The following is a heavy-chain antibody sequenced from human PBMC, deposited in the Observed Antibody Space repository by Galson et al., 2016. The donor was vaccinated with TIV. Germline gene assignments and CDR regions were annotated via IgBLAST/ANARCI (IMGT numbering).Heavy chain of an antibody. D-gene: IGHD4-17*01. CDR1: GFNFNNYA. CDR3: ARTYDDGDKYYFGMDV. V-gene: IGHV3-30*14. J-gene: IGHJ6*02. Sequence: SLRLSCAAAGFNFNNYAMHWVRQAPGKGLEWVAGISYDGSNKNYAQFVKGRITVSRDTSRNTLYLQMNSLRPEDTAVYYCARTYDDGDKYYFGMDVWGQGTTVTVSS. CDR2: ISYDGSNK.